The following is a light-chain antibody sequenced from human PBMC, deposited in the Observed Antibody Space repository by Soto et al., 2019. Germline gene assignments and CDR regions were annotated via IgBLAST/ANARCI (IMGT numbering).Light chain of an antibody. J-gene: IGLJ2*01. CDR1: SSNIGRST. CDR2: DNN. Sequence: QSVLTQPPSASGTPGQRVTISCSGSSSNIGRSTVSWYQQLPGTAPKLLIYDNNKRPSGIPDRFSGSKSGTSATLGITGLQTGVEADYYCGTWDSSLSAVVFGGGTKVTVL. V-gene: IGLV1-51*01. CDR3: GTWDSSLSAVV.